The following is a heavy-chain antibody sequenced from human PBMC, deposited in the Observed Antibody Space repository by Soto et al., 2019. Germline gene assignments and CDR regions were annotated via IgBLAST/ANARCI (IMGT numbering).Heavy chain of an antibody. CDR1: GFIFSSFW. CDR3: AREGALGLDV. CDR2: INGDGASL. V-gene: IGHV3-74*03. J-gene: IGHJ6*02. Sequence: EVRLEEAGGGFVQPGGSLRVSCSGSGFIFSSFWMHWVRQGPGKGLVWVSRINGDGASLAYAESVKGRFSISRDNVKNTLPLQMNSLGVDDTAVYFCAREGALGLDVWGRGTTVTVSS.